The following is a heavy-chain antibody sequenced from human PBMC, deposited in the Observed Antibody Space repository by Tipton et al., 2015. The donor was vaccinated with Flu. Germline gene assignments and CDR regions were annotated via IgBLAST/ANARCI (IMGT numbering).Heavy chain of an antibody. CDR2: IYSSGST. D-gene: IGHD2-8*02. Sequence: TLSLTCNVSGGSISSSSDYWGWIRQPPGKGLEWIGTIYSSGSTIYNPSLKSRVTISIDTSKNQFSLNMRSVTAADMAVYYCARGAPGYWGQGTLVTVSS. V-gene: IGHV4-39*07. J-gene: IGHJ4*02. CDR1: GGSISSSSDY. CDR3: ARGAPGY.